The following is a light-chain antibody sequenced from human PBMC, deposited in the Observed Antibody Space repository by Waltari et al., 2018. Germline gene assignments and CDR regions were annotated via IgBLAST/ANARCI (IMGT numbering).Light chain of an antibody. Sequence: EIVMTQSPLSLPVTPGEPASVSCRSSQSLLHSNGYTFLDWYVHKPGQSPQLLIYMVSNRAAGVPDRFSGSGSGTDFTLEISRVEAEDVGVYYCMQARQTPWTFGQGTKVEIK. CDR3: MQARQTPWT. V-gene: IGKV2-28*01. CDR1: QSLLHSNGYTF. CDR2: MVS. J-gene: IGKJ1*01.